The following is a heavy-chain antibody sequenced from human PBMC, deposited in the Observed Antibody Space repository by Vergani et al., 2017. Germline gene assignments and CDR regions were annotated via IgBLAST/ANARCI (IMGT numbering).Heavy chain of an antibody. V-gene: IGHV3-21*01. CDR1: GFTFGSYS. Sequence: EVQLVESGGGLVKPGGSLSLSCVASGFTFGSYSMNWVRQAPGKGLEWVSFISSSSSYRYYADSVKGRFTISRDNGEYSLLLQMNSLRPEDTAVYYCASGVPGYQLATQVFQHWGQGTLVTVSS. CDR3: ASGVPGYQLATQVFQH. J-gene: IGHJ1*01. D-gene: IGHD2-2*01. CDR2: ISSSSSYR.